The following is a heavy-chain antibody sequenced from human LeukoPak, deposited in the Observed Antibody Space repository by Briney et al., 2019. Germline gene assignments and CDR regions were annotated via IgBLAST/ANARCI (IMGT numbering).Heavy chain of an antibody. V-gene: IGHV6-1*01. J-gene: IGHJ4*02. CDR2: TSYRPKFNN. Sequence: SQTLSLTCAISGDSLSNSNVAWNWIMQSPSRGLEWLGRTSYRPKFNNDYAVSVKSRIAINSDKSKNQFSLQLNSVTPESTSVYYCARGSHSRFDYWGQGTLVTVSS. D-gene: IGHD3-10*01. CDR3: ARGSHSRFDY. CDR1: GDSLSNSNVA.